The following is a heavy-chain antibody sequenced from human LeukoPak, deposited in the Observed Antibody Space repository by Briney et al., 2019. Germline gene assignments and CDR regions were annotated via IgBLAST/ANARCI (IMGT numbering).Heavy chain of an antibody. J-gene: IGHJ4*02. Sequence: NPSQTLSLTCTVSGASVSSSSYYWSWIRQPPGKGLEYIGYVYYSGTIFYTPALQSRLTISVDTSKNQFSLKLSSVTAADTAVYYCARYVGRGPFWSGYYFDYWGQGTLVTVSS. D-gene: IGHD3-3*01. CDR1: GASVSSSSYY. CDR2: VYYSGTI. CDR3: ARYVGRGPFWSGYYFDY. V-gene: IGHV4-30-4*01.